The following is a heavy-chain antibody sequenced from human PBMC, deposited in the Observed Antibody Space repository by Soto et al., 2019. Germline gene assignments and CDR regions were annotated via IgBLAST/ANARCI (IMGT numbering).Heavy chain of an antibody. J-gene: IGHJ3*02. CDR3: ARPLYGSGPKGAFDI. V-gene: IGHV1-69*02. CDR1: GGTFSSYT. CDR2: IIPILGIA. Sequence: QVQLVQSGAEVKKPGSSVKVSCKASGGTFSSYTISWVRQAPGQGLEWMGRIIPILGIANYAQKFQGRVTITADKSTSTAYMELSSLRSEVTAVYYCARPLYGSGPKGAFDIWGQGTMVTVSS. D-gene: IGHD3-10*01.